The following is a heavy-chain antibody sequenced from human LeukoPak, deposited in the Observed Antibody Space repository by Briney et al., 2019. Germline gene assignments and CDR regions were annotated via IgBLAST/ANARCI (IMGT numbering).Heavy chain of an antibody. V-gene: IGHV3-48*04. J-gene: IGHJ4*02. Sequence: TGGSLRLSCAASGFTFSGYSMNWVRQAPGKGLEWVSYIGSTSSTIHYADSVRGRFTISRDNAKNSLYLQMNSLRAEDTAVYYCARVGGATKQRYYFDYWGQGTLVTVSS. CDR2: IGSTSSTI. CDR1: GFTFSGYS. CDR3: ARVGGATKQRYYFDY. D-gene: IGHD3-10*01.